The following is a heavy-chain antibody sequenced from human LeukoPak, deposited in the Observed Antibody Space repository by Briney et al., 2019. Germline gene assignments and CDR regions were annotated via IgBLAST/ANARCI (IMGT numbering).Heavy chain of an antibody. D-gene: IGHD3-22*01. CDR3: AKGLKDYYDSSGYLNWFDP. V-gene: IGHV3-23*01. CDR2: ISGSGGST. J-gene: IGHJ5*02. CDR1: GFTFSSYA. Sequence: PGGSLRLSCAASGFTFSSYAMSWVRQAPRKGLEWVSAISGSGGSTYYADSVKGRFTISRDNSKNTLYLQMNSLRAEDTAVYYCAKGLKDYYDSSGYLNWFDPWGQGALVTVSS.